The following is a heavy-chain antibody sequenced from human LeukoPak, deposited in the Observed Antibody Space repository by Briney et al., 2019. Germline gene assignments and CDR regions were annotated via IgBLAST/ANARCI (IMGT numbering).Heavy chain of an antibody. CDR3: ARRGYSYGYEHYGMDV. CDR1: GFTFSSYW. CDR2: IKQDGSEK. V-gene: IGHV3-7*01. D-gene: IGHD5-18*01. Sequence: GGSLRLSCAASGFTFSSYWMSWVRQAPGRGLEWVANIKQDGSEKYYVDSVKGRFTISRDNAKNSLYLQMNSLRAEDTAVYYCARRGYSYGYEHYGMDVWGKGTTVTVSS. J-gene: IGHJ6*04.